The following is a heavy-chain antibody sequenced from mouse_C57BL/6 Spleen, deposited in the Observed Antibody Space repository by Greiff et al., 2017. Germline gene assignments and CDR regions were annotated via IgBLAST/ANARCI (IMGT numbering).Heavy chain of an antibody. Sequence: EVKLQESGPGLVKPSQSLSLTCSVTGYSITSGYYWNWIRQFPGNKLEWMGYISYDGSNNYNPSLKNRISITRDTSKNQFFLMLNSVTTEDTATYYCARDGGGDWGQGTLVTVSA. CDR3: ARDGGGD. V-gene: IGHV3-6*01. CDR2: ISYDGSN. J-gene: IGHJ3*01. CDR1: GYSITSGYY.